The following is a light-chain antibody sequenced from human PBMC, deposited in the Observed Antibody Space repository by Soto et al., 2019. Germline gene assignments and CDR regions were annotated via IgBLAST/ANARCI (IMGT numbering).Light chain of an antibody. CDR1: QSVRSN. Sequence: VMTQSPATLSVSPGERATLSCRASQSVRSNLAWYQQTPGQAPRVLIYDASTRATGIPARFSGSGSGTEFTLTINSLQSEDFAVYFCQHYHSWPYTFGQGTKLEIK. V-gene: IGKV3-15*01. J-gene: IGKJ2*01. CDR3: QHYHSWPYT. CDR2: DAS.